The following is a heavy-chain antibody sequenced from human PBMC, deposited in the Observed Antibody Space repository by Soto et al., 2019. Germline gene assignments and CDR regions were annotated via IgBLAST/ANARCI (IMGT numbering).Heavy chain of an antibody. CDR2: INSDSDNI. D-gene: IGHD3-3*01. Sequence: FLRLSCAASGWTFGTYSMNWVRQAPGKGLEWIAYINSDSDNIMYADSVKGRFTISRDNAKNSLFLQMNSLTDEDTAVYYCARLYYDYVWGQGTTVTVSS. CDR3: ARLYYDYV. CDR1: GWTFGTYS. J-gene: IGHJ6*02. V-gene: IGHV3-48*02.